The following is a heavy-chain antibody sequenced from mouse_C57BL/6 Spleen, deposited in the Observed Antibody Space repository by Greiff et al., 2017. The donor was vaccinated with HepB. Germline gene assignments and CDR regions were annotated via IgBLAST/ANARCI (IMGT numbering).Heavy chain of an antibody. J-gene: IGHJ2*01. V-gene: IGHV3-5*01. Sequence: EVKLQESGPGLVKPSQTVFLTCTVTGISITTGNYRWSWIRQFPGNKLEWIGYIYYSGTITYNPSLTSRTTITRDTPKNQFFLEMNSLTAEDTATYYCARDSYYYGSSWFDYWGQGTTLTVSS. CDR3: ARDSYYYGSSWFDY. D-gene: IGHD1-1*01. CDR2: IYYSGTI. CDR1: GISITTGNYR.